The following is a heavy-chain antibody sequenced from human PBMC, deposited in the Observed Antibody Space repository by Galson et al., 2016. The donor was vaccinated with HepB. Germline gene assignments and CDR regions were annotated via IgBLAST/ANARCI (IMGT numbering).Heavy chain of an antibody. CDR2: IGNKANNYAA. CDR3: IRHWNSG. J-gene: IGHJ4*02. Sequence: SLRLSCAASGFIFSGSAMHWVRQASGKGLEWVGLIGNKANNYAATYAASVGGRFTISRDDSENTVYLQMNSLKTDDTAVYYCIRHWNSGWGQGTLVSVSS. CDR1: GFIFSGSA. D-gene: IGHD1/OR15-1a*01. V-gene: IGHV3-73*01.